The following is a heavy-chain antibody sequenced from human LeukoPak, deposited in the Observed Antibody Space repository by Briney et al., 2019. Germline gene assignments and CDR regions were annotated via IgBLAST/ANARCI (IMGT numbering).Heavy chain of an antibody. J-gene: IGHJ6*03. D-gene: IGHD6-13*01. Sequence: PGGSLRLSCAASGFTFSSYWMHWVRQAPGKGLVWVSRINSDGSSTSYADSVKGRFTISRDNAKNTLYLQMNSLRAEDTAVYYCARGSVGSSWYKDYYYYYMDVWGKGTTVTISS. CDR1: GFTFSSYW. CDR2: INSDGSST. V-gene: IGHV3-74*01. CDR3: ARGSVGSSWYKDYYYYYMDV.